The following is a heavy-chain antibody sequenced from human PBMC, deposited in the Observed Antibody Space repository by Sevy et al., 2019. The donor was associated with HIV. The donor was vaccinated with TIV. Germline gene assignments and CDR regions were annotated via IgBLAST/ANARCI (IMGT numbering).Heavy chain of an antibody. V-gene: IGHV1-18*01. CDR2: ISPFNGDT. CDR1: GYTFTTYG. Sequence: ASVKVSCKASGYTFTTYGVTWVRQAPGQGLEWLGWISPFNGDTNYAQKLQGRVTMTTDTSTGTAYMELRSLRSGDTAVYYCARAFCTGGRCYSLAYWGQGTLVTVSS. J-gene: IGHJ4*02. D-gene: IGHD2-15*01. CDR3: ARAFCTGGRCYSLAY.